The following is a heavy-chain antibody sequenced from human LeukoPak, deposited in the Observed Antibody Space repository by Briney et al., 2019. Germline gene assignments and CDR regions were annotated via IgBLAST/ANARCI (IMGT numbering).Heavy chain of an antibody. CDR3: AKDSNSGWYWEFDY. V-gene: IGHV3-23*01. D-gene: IGHD6-19*01. CDR1: GFTFSSYA. Sequence: GGSLRLSCAASGFTFSSYAMSWVRQAPGKGLEWVSAISGSGGSTYYADSVKGRFTISRDNSKNTLYLQMNSLRAEDMAVYYCAKDSNSGWYWEFDYWGQGTLVTVSS. CDR2: ISGSGGST. J-gene: IGHJ4*02.